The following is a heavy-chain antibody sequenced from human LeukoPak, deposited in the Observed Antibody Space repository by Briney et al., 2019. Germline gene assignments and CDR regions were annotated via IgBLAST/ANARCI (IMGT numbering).Heavy chain of an antibody. CDR3: ARGTGSLDY. CDR1: GDSVSSKSAS. D-gene: IGHD1-26*01. J-gene: IGHJ4*02. Sequence: SQTLSLTCAISGDSVSSKSASLNWNRQSPSRGLEWLGRTYSRSNWFNDYAVSVKSRITINPDTSKNQFSLHLSSVTPDDTAVYYCARGTGSLDYWGQGTLVTVSS. V-gene: IGHV6-1*01. CDR2: TYSRSNWFN.